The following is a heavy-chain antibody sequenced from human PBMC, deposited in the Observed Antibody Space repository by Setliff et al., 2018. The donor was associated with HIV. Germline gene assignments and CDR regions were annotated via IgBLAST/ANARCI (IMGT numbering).Heavy chain of an antibody. J-gene: IGHJ4*02. D-gene: IGHD3-22*01. CDR3: ARLTTTYYYDSSAYYHPV. Sequence: ETLSLTCAVSGGSISSSNWWSWVRQPPGKGLEWIGEIYYTGNTNYNPSPRSRVSISVDKSKNQFSLKLSSVTAADTAVFYCARLTTTYYYDSSAYYHPVWGQGTLVTVSS. CDR2: IYYTGNT. V-gene: IGHV4-4*02. CDR1: GGSISSSNW.